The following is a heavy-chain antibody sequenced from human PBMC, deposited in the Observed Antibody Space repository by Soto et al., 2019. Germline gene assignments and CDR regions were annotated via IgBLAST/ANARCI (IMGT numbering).Heavy chain of an antibody. CDR1: GFTLTNAR. V-gene: IGHV3-15*01. CDR2: IQSEIDGGTA. CDR3: TTDYGWAFGI. Sequence: EVQLVAPGGGLVKPGESLRLSCAASGFTLTNARMTWVRQAPGKGLEWVGRIQSEIDGGTADYPAAVKGRFTISRDDSKTTLHLQLNSLKTEDTAVYYCTTDYGWAFGIWGQGTMVTVFS. D-gene: IGHD4-17*01. J-gene: IGHJ3*02.